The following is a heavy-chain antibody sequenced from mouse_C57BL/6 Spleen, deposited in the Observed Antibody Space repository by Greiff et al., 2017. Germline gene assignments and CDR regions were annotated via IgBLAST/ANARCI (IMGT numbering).Heavy chain of an antibody. V-gene: IGHV14-4*01. Sequence: VQLQQSGAELVRPGASVKLSCTASGFNIKDDYMHWVKQRPEQGLEWIGWFDPENGDTEYASKFQGKATITADTSSNTAYLQLSRLTSEDTAVYYCTTRGGPYAMDYWGQGTSVTVSS. CDR3: TTRGGPYAMDY. CDR1: GFNIKDDY. CDR2: FDPENGDT. J-gene: IGHJ4*01.